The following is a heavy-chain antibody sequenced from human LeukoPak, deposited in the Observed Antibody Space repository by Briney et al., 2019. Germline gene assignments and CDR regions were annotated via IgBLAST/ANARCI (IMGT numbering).Heavy chain of an antibody. CDR1: GYTFTGYY. Sequence: ASVKVSCKASGYTFTGYYMHWVRQAPGQGLEWMGWINPNSGGTNYAQKFQGRVTMTRDTSISTAHMELSRLRSDDTAVYYCARGDYCSGGSCYLALYYWGQGTLVTVSS. D-gene: IGHD2-15*01. CDR2: INPNSGGT. V-gene: IGHV1-2*02. J-gene: IGHJ4*02. CDR3: ARGDYCSGGSCYLALYY.